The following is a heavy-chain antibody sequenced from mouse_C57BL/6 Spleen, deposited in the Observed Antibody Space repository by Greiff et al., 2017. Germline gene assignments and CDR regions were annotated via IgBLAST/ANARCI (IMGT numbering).Heavy chain of an antibody. J-gene: IGHJ2*01. CDR2: INPSNGGT. CDR3: ARELQLRQDWDY. V-gene: IGHV1-53*01. D-gene: IGHD3-2*02. CDR1: GYTFTSYW. Sequence: QVQLQQPGTELVKPGASVKLSCKASGYTFTSYWMHWVKQRPGQGLEWIGNINPSNGGTNYNEKFKGKATLTVDKSSSTAYMQLSSLTSEDSAVYYCARELQLRQDWDYWGQGTTLTVSS.